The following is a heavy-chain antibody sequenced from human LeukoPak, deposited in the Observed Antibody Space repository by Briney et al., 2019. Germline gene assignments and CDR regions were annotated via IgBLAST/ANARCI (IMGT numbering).Heavy chain of an antibody. CDR1: GGSSSTYY. CDR2: IYYTGST. V-gene: IGHV4-59*01. Sequence: PSETLSLTCTVSGGSSSTYYWSWIRQPPGKGLEWIGYIYYTGSTNYNPSLKSRVTISVDTSKNQFSLKLSSATAADTAVYYCARATHFQGYMDVWGKGTTVTVSS. CDR3: ARATHFQGYMDV. J-gene: IGHJ6*03.